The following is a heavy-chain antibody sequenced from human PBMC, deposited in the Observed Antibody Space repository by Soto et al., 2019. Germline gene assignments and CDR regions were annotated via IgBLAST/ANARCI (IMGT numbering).Heavy chain of an antibody. CDR3: ARDIVVAAAIEDGMDYYYYYGMDV. Sequence: QVQLVESGGGVVQPGRSLRLSCAASGFTFSSYAMHWVRQAPGKGLEWVAVISYDGSNKYYADSVKGRFTISRDNSKNTLYLQMNSLRAEDTAVYYCARDIVVAAAIEDGMDYYYYYGMDVWGQGTTVTVSS. CDR1: GFTFSSYA. D-gene: IGHD2-2*02. V-gene: IGHV3-30-3*01. J-gene: IGHJ6*02. CDR2: ISYDGSNK.